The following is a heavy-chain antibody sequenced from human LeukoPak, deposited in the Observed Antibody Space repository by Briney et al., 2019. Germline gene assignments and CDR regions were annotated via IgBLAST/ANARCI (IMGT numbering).Heavy chain of an antibody. D-gene: IGHD2-15*01. J-gene: IGHJ4*02. Sequence: GGSLRLSCAASGFTFSSYAMHWVRQAPGKGLEYVSAISSNGGSTYYANSVKGRFTISRDNSKNTLYLQMGSLRAEDMAVYYCARSNGGSSRGTFWYWGQGNLVTVSS. CDR1: GFTFSSYA. CDR2: ISSNGGST. V-gene: IGHV3-64*01. CDR3: ARSNGGSSRGTFWY.